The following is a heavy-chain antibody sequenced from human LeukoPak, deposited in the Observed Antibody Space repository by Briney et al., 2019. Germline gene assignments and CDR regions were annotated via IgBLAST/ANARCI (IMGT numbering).Heavy chain of an antibody. CDR2: ISLNSGAT. CDR1: GYMFTAYY. CDR3: VTSSGYSSSWGAFDI. V-gene: IGHV1-2*02. Sequence: ASVKVSCKASGYMFTAYYIHWVRQAPGQGLEWMAWISLNSGATNYAQRFQGRVTMTRDTSISTAYMEVTWLTSDDTAVYYCVTSSGYSSSWGAFDIWGQGTTVIVSS. J-gene: IGHJ3*02. D-gene: IGHD6-13*01.